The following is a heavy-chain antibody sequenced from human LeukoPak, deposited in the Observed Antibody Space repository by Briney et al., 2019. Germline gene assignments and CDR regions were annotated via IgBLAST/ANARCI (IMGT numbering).Heavy chain of an antibody. Sequence: ASVKVSCKASGGTFSSYAISWVRQAPGQGLEWMGGIIPIFGTANYAQKFQGRVTITADKSTSTAYMELSSLRSEDTAVYYCASQIPAHSGDNYYGSGSYYRAPPDYWGQGTLVTVSS. V-gene: IGHV1-69*06. CDR1: GGTFSSYA. D-gene: IGHD3-10*01. J-gene: IGHJ4*02. CDR3: ASQIPAHSGDNYYGSGSYYRAPPDY. CDR2: IIPIFGTA.